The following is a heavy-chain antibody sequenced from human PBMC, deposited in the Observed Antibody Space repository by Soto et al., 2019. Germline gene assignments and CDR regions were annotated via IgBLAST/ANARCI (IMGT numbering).Heavy chain of an antibody. J-gene: IGHJ5*02. Sequence: KSSETLSLTCTVSGGSIFSSYWTWIRQPPGKGLEWIGNVYYSGSTNYNPSLKSRITISVDTSKNQFSLNLSSVTAADTAIYYCARVPAAFSWFDPWGQGTLVTVS. CDR3: ARVPAAFSWFDP. V-gene: IGHV4-59*01. D-gene: IGHD3-3*02. CDR1: GGSIFSSY. CDR2: VYYSGST.